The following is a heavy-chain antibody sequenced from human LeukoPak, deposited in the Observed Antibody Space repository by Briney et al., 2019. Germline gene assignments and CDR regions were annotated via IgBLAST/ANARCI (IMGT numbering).Heavy chain of an antibody. J-gene: IGHJ6*02. Sequence: GESLKISCKVSGYSFSYYSIGWVRSMRGKGLGLLGIIFPGDTDIKYSPSFQGQVTISADRSISPAYRQWSSLKASDIARYYCARYGLEGCTGGRCYRSFYYSGRDVWGLGTTVTVSS. CDR2: IFPGDTDI. D-gene: IGHD2-15*01. CDR3: ARYGLEGCTGGRCYRSFYYSGRDV. V-gene: IGHV5-51*01. CDR1: GYSFSYYS.